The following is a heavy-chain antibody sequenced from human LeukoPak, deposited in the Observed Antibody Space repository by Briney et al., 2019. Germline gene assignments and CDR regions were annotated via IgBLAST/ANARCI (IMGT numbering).Heavy chain of an antibody. Sequence: GGSLRLSCAASGFTFSSYAMSWVRQAPGRGLEWVANIKQDGSEKYYVDSVKGRFTISRDNAKNSLYPQMNSLRAEDTAVYYCARENPYGYYYYGMDVWGQGTTVTVSS. J-gene: IGHJ6*01. CDR1: GFTFSSYA. CDR3: ARENPYGYYYYGMDV. V-gene: IGHV3-7*01. CDR2: IKQDGSEK. D-gene: IGHD4-17*01.